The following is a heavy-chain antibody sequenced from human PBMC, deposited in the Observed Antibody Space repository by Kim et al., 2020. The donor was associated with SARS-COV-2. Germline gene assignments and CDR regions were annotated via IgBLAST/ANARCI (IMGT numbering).Heavy chain of an antibody. V-gene: IGHV3-73*01. D-gene: IGHD3-3*02. Sequence: GGSLRLSCAASGFTFSGSPLHWVRQASGKGLEWVDRIRSKANNYATGYAASVKGRFTISRDDSRNTAYLEMNGLKTEDTAVYYCTRIPATALAFWDAFDIWGQGTMVTVSS. J-gene: IGHJ3*02. CDR3: TRIPATALAFWDAFDI. CDR2: IRSKANNYAT. CDR1: GFTFSGSP.